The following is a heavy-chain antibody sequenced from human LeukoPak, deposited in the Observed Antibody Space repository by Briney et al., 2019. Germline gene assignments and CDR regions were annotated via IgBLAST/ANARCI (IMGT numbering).Heavy chain of an antibody. CDR2: TYYRSKWYN. D-gene: IGHD2-15*01. V-gene: IGHV6-1*01. CDR3: ARESSGGISFYYYYGMDV. Sequence: SQTLSLTCAISGDSVSSNSAAWDWIRQSPSRGLEWLGRTYYRSKWYNDYAVSVKSRITIKPDTSKNQFSLQLNSVTPEDTAVYYCARESSGGISFYYYYGMDVWGQGTTVTVSS. CDR1: GDSVSSNSAA. J-gene: IGHJ6*02.